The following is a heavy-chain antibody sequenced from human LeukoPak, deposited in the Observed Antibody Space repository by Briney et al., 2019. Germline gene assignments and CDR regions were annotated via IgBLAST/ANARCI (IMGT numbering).Heavy chain of an antibody. CDR1: GGSISSSSFY. V-gene: IGHV4-39*01. CDR3: ARHVAYCSGGTCYSTWYFDI. CDR2: IYYSGST. D-gene: IGHD2-15*01. Sequence: SETLSLTCTVSGGSISSSSFYWGWIRQPPGKGLEWIGSIYYSGSTYYNPSLKSRVTMSVDASKNQFSLKVNSVTAADTAVYYCARHVAYCSGGTCYSTWYFDIWGRGTLVTVFS. J-gene: IGHJ2*01.